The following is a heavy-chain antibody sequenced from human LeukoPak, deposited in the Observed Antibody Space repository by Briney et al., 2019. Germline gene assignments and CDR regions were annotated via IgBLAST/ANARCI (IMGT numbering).Heavy chain of an antibody. CDR2: MNPNSGNT. J-gene: IGHJ3*02. V-gene: IGHV1-8*03. D-gene: IGHD3-10*01. CDR1: GYTFTSYD. CDR3: ARSTLNPGYAFDI. Sequence: ASVKVSCKASGYTFTSYDINWVRQATGQGLEWMGWMNPNSGNTGYAQKFQGRVTITRNTSISTAYMELSSLRSEDTAVYYCARSTLNPGYAFDIWGQGTMVTVSS.